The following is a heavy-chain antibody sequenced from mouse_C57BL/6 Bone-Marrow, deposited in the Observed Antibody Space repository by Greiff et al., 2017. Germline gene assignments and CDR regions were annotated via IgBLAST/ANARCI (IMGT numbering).Heavy chain of an antibody. CDR3: ARRGFYDETDFYV. V-gene: IGHV1-22*01. Sequence: VQLKQSGPELVKPGASVKMSCKASGYTFTDYNMHWVKQSHGKSLEWIGYINPNNGGTSYNQKFKGKATLTVNKSSSTAYMELRSLTSEDSAVYYCARRGFYDETDFYVWGTGTTVTVSS. J-gene: IGHJ1*03. CDR1: GYTFTDYN. D-gene: IGHD2-3*01. CDR2: INPNNGGT.